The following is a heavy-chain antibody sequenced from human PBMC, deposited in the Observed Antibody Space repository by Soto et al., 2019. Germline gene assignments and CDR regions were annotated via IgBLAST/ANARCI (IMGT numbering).Heavy chain of an antibody. V-gene: IGHV3-21*06. CDR3: ARADYGAYYRMDV. CDR2: ISSSSNFI. J-gene: IGHJ6*02. CDR1: GFTFNRYS. D-gene: IGHD4-17*01. Sequence: DVQLVESGGGLVRPGGSLRLSCAASGFTFNRYSMNWVRQAPGKGLEWVSSISSSSNFIYYADSLKGRFTVSRDNARNSLYLQMDSLRSEDTAIYYCARADYGAYYRMDVWGQGTTVTVSS.